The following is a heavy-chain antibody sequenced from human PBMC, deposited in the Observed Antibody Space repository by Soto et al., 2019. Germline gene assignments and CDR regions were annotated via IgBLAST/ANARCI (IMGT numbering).Heavy chain of an antibody. CDR2: IIPIFGTA. CDR3: ARGFAYYYYYGMDV. Sequence: ASVKVSCKASGGTFSSYASSWVRQATGQGLEWMGGIIPIFGTANYAQKFQGRVTITADESTSTAYMELSSLRSEDTAVYYCARGFAYYYYYGMDVWGQGTTVTVSS. J-gene: IGHJ6*02. CDR1: GGTFSSYA. V-gene: IGHV1-69*13.